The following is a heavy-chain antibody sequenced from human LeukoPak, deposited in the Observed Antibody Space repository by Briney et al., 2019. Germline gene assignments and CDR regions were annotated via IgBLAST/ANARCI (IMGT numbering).Heavy chain of an antibody. CDR2: IYSGGST. V-gene: IGHV3-53*04. D-gene: IGHD4-23*01. J-gene: IGHJ3*02. Sequence: GGSLRLSCAASGFTVSSNYMSWVRQAPGKGLEWVSVIYSGGSTYYADSVKGRFTISRHNSKNTLYLQMNSLRAEDTAVYYCASLATVVTSEDAFDIWGQGTMVTVSS. CDR1: GFTVSSNY. CDR3: ASLATVVTSEDAFDI.